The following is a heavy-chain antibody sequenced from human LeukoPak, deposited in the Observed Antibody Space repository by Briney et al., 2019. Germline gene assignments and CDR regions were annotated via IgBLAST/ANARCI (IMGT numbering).Heavy chain of an antibody. Sequence: ASVKVSCKASGYTFTSYGISWVRQAPGQGLEWMGWISAYNGNTNYAQKLQGRVTMTTDTSTSTAYMKLRSLRSNDTAVYYCARARYCSSTSCYNNWFDPWGQGTLVTVSS. D-gene: IGHD2-2*02. CDR1: GYTFTSYG. CDR2: ISAYNGNT. J-gene: IGHJ5*02. CDR3: ARARYCSSTSCYNNWFDP. V-gene: IGHV1-18*01.